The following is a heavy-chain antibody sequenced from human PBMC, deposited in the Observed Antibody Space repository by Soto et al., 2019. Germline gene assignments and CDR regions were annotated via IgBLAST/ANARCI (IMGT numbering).Heavy chain of an antibody. V-gene: IGHV4-39*01. D-gene: IGHD3-10*01. CDR2: IYYSGST. CDR3: ARRPHYYGSGSYSSLDY. J-gene: IGHJ4*02. Sequence: SETLSLTCTVSGGSISSSSYYWGWIRQPPGKGLEWIGSIYYSGSTYYNPSLKSRVTISVDTSKNQFSLKLSSVTAAGTAVYYCARRPHYYGSGSYSSLDYWGQGTLVTVSS. CDR1: GGSISSSSYY.